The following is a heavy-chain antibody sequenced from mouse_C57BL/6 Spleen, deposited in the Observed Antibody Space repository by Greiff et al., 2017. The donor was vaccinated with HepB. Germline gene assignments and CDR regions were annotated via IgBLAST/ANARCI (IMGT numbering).Heavy chain of an antibody. Sequence: QVQLKQPGAELVKPGASVKLSCKASGYTFTSYWMHWVKQRPGQGLEWIGMIHPNSGSTNYNEKFKSKATLTVDKSSSTAYMQLSSLTSEDSAVYYCARSGYYGSSYDFDYWGQGTTLTVSS. J-gene: IGHJ2*01. D-gene: IGHD1-1*01. V-gene: IGHV1-64*01. CDR1: GYTFTSYW. CDR3: ARSGYYGSSYDFDY. CDR2: IHPNSGST.